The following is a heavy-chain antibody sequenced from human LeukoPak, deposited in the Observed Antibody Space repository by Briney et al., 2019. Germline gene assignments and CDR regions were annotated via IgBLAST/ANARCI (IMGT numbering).Heavy chain of an antibody. D-gene: IGHD6-19*01. Sequence: GGSLRLSCAASGFTFSSYSMNWVRHAAGKGLEWVSSISSSSGDIYYADSVKGRFTISRDNAKNSLFLQMNSLRAEDTAVYYCARVAVAGLDYWGQGTLVTVSS. CDR1: GFTFSSYS. V-gene: IGHV3-21*01. CDR3: ARVAVAGLDY. CDR2: ISSSSGDI. J-gene: IGHJ4*02.